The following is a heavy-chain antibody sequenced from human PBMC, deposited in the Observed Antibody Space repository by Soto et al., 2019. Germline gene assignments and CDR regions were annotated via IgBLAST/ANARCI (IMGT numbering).Heavy chain of an antibody. J-gene: IGHJ4*01. D-gene: IGHD6-19*01. V-gene: IGHV3-23*01. CDR2: ISGSGGST. CDR1: GFTFSSYA. Sequence: GGSLRLSCAASGFTFSSYAMSWVRQAPGKGLEWVSAISGSGGSTYYADSVKGRFTISRDNSKNTLYLQMNSLRAEDTAVYYCAKSIAVAGYKSYYFDYWGHGTLVTVSS. CDR3: AKSIAVAGYKSYYFDY.